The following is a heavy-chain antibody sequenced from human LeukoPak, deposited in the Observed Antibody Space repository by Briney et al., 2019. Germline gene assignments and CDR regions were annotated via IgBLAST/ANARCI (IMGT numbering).Heavy chain of an antibody. CDR2: IIPILGIA. Sequence: ASVKVSCKASGGTFSSYAISWVRQAPGQGLEWMGRIIPILGIANYAQKFQGRVTITADESTSTAYMELSSLRSEDTAVYYCARDIAAPPYYYYMDVWGKGTTVTVSS. D-gene: IGHD6-13*01. CDR3: ARDIAAPPYYYYMDV. V-gene: IGHV1-69*04. CDR1: GGTFSSYA. J-gene: IGHJ6*03.